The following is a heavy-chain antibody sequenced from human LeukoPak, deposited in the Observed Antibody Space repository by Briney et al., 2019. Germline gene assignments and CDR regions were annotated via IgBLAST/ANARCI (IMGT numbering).Heavy chain of an antibody. Sequence: GEYPKISCKGSGYSFTSYWIGWVRQMPGKGLEWMGIIYPGDSDNRYSPYSKRQVTISADKSISTAYLQWSSLKASDTAMYYCARGHHGSGSFDPWGQGTVDPVSS. CDR3: ARGHHGSGSFDP. CDR1: GYSFTSYW. D-gene: IGHD3-10*01. J-gene: IGHJ5*02. V-gene: IGHV5-51*01. CDR2: IYPGDSDN.